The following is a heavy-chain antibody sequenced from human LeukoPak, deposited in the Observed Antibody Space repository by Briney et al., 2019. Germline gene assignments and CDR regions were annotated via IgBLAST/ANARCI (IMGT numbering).Heavy chain of an antibody. CDR2: ISGTGTT. V-gene: IGHV3-23*01. Sequence: GGSLRLSCAATGFTFSTYAMSWVRQAPGKGLEFVSAISGTGTTYDEDSVKGRFTISRDNSKNTLYLQMNSLRTEDTAVYYCASPPSGWYGTGAFDIWGQGTMVTVSS. CDR1: GFTFSTYA. J-gene: IGHJ3*02. CDR3: ASPPSGWYGTGAFDI. D-gene: IGHD6-19*01.